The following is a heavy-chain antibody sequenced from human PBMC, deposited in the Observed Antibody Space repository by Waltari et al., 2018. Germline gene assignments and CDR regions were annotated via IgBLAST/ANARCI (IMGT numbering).Heavy chain of an antibody. CDR2: IGAGGGST. J-gene: IGHJ5*02. D-gene: IGHD1-7*01. CDR1: GFTFSIYA. Sequence: EVQLLESGGGLVQPGGSLRLSCAASGFTFSIYAMSWVRQAPGKGLECVSTIGAGGGSTYYTDSVEGRFTISRDDSKNTLYLQMNSLRVEDTAVYYCATNWNYDQWGQGTLVIVSS. CDR3: ATNWNYDQ. V-gene: IGHV3-23*01.